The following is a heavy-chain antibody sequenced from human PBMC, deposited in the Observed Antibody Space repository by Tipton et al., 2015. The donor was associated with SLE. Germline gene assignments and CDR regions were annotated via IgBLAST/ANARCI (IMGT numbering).Heavy chain of an antibody. CDR3: ARDGWLSRTGEFDY. CDR1: GFTFSSYS. CDR2: ISSSSSTI. Sequence: GSLRLSCAASGFTFSSYSMNWVRQAPGKGLEWVSYISSSSSTIYYADSVKGRFTISRDNAKNSLYLQMNSLRAEDTAVYYCARDGWLSRTGEFDYWGQGTLVTVSS. V-gene: IGHV3-48*01. D-gene: IGHD3-16*01. J-gene: IGHJ4*02.